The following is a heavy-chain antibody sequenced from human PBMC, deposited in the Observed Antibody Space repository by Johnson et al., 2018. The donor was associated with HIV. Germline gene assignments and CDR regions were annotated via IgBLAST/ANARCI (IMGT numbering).Heavy chain of an antibody. CDR3: ARVRVKGVSGSSWYGVGFDI. D-gene: IGHD6-13*01. V-gene: IGHV3-66*01. Sequence: EVQLVESGGGLVQPGGSLRLSCAASGFTVSSNYMSWVRQAPGKGLEWVSVIYSGGSTYYADSVKGRFTISRDNSKNTLYLEMNSLRAEDTAVYYCARVRVKGVSGSSWYGVGFDIWGQGTMCTVSS. CDR2: IYSGGST. CDR1: GFTVSSNY. J-gene: IGHJ3*02.